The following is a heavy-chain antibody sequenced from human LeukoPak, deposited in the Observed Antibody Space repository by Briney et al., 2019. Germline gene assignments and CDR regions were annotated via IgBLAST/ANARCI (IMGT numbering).Heavy chain of an antibody. CDR1: GGSISSGGYY. Sequence: SETLSLTCTVSGGSISSGGYYWSWIRQHPGKGLEWIGYIYYSGSTYYNPSLKSRVTISVDTSKNQFSLKLSSVTAADTAVYYCARDRITMVRGVITYNWFDPWGQGTLVTVSS. CDR3: ARDRITMVRGVITYNWFDP. CDR2: IYYSGST. D-gene: IGHD3-10*01. J-gene: IGHJ5*02. V-gene: IGHV4-31*03.